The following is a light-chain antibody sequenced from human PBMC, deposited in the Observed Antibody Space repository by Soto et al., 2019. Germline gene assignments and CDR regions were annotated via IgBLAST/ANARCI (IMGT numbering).Light chain of an antibody. CDR3: CSYAGSYTL. Sequence: QSALTQPRSVSGSPGQSVTISCTGTSSDVGGYNYVSWYQQHPGKAPKLMIYDVSKRPSGVPDRFSGSKSGNTASLTVSGLQAEDEADYYCCSYAGSYTLLGTGTKVTVL. J-gene: IGLJ1*01. V-gene: IGLV2-11*01. CDR2: DVS. CDR1: SSDVGGYNY.